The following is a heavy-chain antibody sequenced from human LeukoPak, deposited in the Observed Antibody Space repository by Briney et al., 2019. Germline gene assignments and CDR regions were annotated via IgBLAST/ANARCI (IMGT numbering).Heavy chain of an antibody. CDR1: GGSFSGYY. Sequence: SETLSLTCAVYGGSFSGYYWSWIRQPPGKGLEWIGEINHSGSTNYNPSLKSRVTISVDTSKNQFSLKLSSVTAADTAVYHCARDSYYDILTGYYNYFDYWGQGTLVTVSS. V-gene: IGHV4-34*01. J-gene: IGHJ4*02. CDR3: ARDSYYDILTGYYNYFDY. CDR2: INHSGST. D-gene: IGHD3-9*01.